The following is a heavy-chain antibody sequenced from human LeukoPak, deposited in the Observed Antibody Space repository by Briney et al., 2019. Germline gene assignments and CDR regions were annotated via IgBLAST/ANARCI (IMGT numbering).Heavy chain of an antibody. CDR2: INHSGST. D-gene: IGHD3-22*01. V-gene: IGHV4-34*01. CDR3: ARASNYYDSSGPLLG. J-gene: IGHJ4*02. Sequence: SETLSLTCAVYGGSFSGYYWSWIRQPPGKGLEWIGEINHSGSTNYNPSLKSRVTISVDTSKNQFSLKLSSVTAADTAVCYCARASNYYDSSGPLLGWGQGTLVTVSS. CDR1: GGSFSGYY.